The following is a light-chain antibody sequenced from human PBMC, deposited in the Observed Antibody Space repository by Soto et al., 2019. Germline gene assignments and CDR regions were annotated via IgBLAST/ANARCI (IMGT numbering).Light chain of an antibody. CDR3: QQTYRSPLT. CDR2: GAS. J-gene: IGKJ4*01. Sequence: EIQMTQSPPSLSASVGDRVTITCRASQTVATYLNWFQQKPGKAPNLLVSGASSLQRGVPSRFSGSGSGTDFTLTITNLQPEDFATYYCQQTYRSPLTFGGGTKVDIK. CDR1: QTVATY. V-gene: IGKV1-39*01.